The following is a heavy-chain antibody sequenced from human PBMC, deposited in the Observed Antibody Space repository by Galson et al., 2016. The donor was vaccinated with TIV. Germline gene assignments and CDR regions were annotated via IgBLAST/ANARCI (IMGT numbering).Heavy chain of an antibody. CDR3: ARGFSSYYFDH. Sequence: SLRLSCAASGFTFGGYGMHWVRHGPGKGLEWVSFISYDRSDKHYADSVKGRFTISRENSKNTLYLQMSSLRPADTAIYYCARGFSSYYFDHWGQGILVTVSS. CDR2: ISYDRSDK. V-gene: IGHV3-30-3*01. CDR1: GFTFGGYG. J-gene: IGHJ4*02. D-gene: IGHD6-13*01.